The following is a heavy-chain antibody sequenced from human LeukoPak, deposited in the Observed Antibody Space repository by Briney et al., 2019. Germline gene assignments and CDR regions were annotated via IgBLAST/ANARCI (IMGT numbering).Heavy chain of an antibody. J-gene: IGHJ4*02. V-gene: IGHV3-21*01. D-gene: IGHD2-2*01. Sequence: GGSLRLSCAASGFTFSSYSMNWVRQAPGKGLEWVSSISSNSSYIYYADSVKGRFTISRDNAKNSLYLQMNSLRAEDTAVYYCARDIQAYCSSTSCHPYYFDYWGQGTLVTVSS. CDR1: GFTFSSYS. CDR3: ARDIQAYCSSTSCHPYYFDY. CDR2: ISSNSSYI.